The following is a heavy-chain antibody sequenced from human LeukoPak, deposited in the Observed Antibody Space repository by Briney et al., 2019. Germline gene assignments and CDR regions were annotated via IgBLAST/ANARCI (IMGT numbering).Heavy chain of an antibody. CDR1: GYTFTSYD. D-gene: IGHD1-26*01. Sequence: ASVKVSCKASGYTFTSYDINWVRQATGQGLEWMGWMNPNSGNTGYAQKFQGRVTITRNTSISTAYMELSSLRSEDTAVYYCARAWATYLGPDAFDIWGQGTMVTVSS. V-gene: IGHV1-8*03. J-gene: IGHJ3*02. CDR2: MNPNSGNT. CDR3: ARAWATYLGPDAFDI.